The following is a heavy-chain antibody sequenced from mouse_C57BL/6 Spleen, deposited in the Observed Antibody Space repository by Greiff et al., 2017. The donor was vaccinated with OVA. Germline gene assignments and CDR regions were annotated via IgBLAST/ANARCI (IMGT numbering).Heavy chain of an antibody. J-gene: IGHJ1*03. CDR3: ARDATGTGYFDV. Sequence: DVKLVESGGGLVQSGRSLRLSCATSGFTFSDFYMEWVRQAPGKGLEWIAASRNKANDYTTEYSASVKGRFIVSRDTSQSILYLQMNALRAEDTAIYYCARDATGTGYFDVWGTGTTVTVSS. D-gene: IGHD4-1*01. V-gene: IGHV7-1*01. CDR1: GFTFSDFY. CDR2: SRNKANDYTT.